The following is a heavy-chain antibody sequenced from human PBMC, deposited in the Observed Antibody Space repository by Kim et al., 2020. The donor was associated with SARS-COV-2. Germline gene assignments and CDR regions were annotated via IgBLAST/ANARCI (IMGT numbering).Heavy chain of an antibody. Sequence: SVKVSCKASGGTFSSYAISWVRQAPGQGLEWMGGIIPIFGTTNYAQKFQGRVTITAAESTSTAYMELSSLRSEDPAVYYCARDGYSSGWYKRYYAMDVWGQGTTVTVSS. V-gene: IGHV1-69*13. CDR1: GGTFSSYA. CDR3: ARDGYSSGWYKRYYAMDV. J-gene: IGHJ6*02. CDR2: IIPIFGTT. D-gene: IGHD6-19*01.